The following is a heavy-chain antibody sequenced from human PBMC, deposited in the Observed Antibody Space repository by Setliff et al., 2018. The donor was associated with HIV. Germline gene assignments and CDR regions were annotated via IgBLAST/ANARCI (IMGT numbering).Heavy chain of an antibody. CDR1: GGSIGGYH. CDR3: ARNRVPSSL. CDR2: VSYSGST. J-gene: IGHJ4*02. Sequence: SETLSLTCTVSGGSIGGYHWSWVRQPPGRGLEWIGYVSYSGSTSYNPSLDSRVTMSVDSSRDQFSLKLSSVTAADTAVYYCARNRVPSSLWGQGTLVTVSS. D-gene: IGHD3-10*01. V-gene: IGHV4-59*01.